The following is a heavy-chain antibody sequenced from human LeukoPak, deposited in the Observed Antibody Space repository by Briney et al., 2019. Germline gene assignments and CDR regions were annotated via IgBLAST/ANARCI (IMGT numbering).Heavy chain of an antibody. J-gene: IGHJ4*02. V-gene: IGHV3-23*01. CDR3: AKDGRSDLGDHHEYFDY. CDR2: VSYTGGMT. Sequence: GGSLRLSCAASGFTVSSRYMSWVRQAPGKGLEWVSAVSYTGGMTYYADSVKGRFTISRDNSKNTLYLQMNGLRAEDTAVYYCAKDGRSDLGDHHEYFDYWGQGTLVTVSS. D-gene: IGHD4-17*01. CDR1: GFTVSSRY.